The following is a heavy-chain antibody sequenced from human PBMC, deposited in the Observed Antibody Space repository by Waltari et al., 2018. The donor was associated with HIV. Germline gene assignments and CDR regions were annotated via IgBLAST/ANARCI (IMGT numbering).Heavy chain of an antibody. V-gene: IGHV1-69*13. CDR1: GVTFSSYA. CDR3: ARTKGGIAAAGTCGFDP. Sequence: QVQLVQSGAEVKKPGSSVKVSCKASGVTFSSYAISCVRQAPGQGLAWMGGIIHIVGTVNDAQKCQGRVTSTADESTRTAYRELSSLRSEDTAVYYWARTKGGIAAAGTCGFDPWGQGTLVTVSS. CDR2: IIHIVGTV. J-gene: IGHJ5*02. D-gene: IGHD6-13*01.